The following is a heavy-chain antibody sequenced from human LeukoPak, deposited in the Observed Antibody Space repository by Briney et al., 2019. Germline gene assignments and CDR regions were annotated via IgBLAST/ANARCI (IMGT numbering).Heavy chain of an antibody. V-gene: IGHV4-39*07. Sequence: PSETLSLTCSVSGGYISDSTYYWGWIRQPPGKGLEWIASIHYSGSAYYNPSLKSRVTISVDTSKNQFSLKLSSVTAADTAVYYCARAIFDYVWGSSSWFDPWGQGTLVTVSS. CDR2: IHYSGSA. D-gene: IGHD3-16*01. CDR3: ARAIFDYVWGSSSWFDP. CDR1: GGYISDSTYY. J-gene: IGHJ5*02.